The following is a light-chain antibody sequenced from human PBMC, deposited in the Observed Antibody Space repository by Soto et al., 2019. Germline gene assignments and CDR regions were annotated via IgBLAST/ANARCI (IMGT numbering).Light chain of an antibody. CDR2: YAS. CDR3: QQYNNWPPSWT. J-gene: IGKJ1*01. V-gene: IGKV3-11*01. CDR1: QSVSSY. Sequence: DIVLTQSPATLSLSPGERATLSCRASQSVSSYLAWYQQKPGQAPRLLVYYASTRDTGVPARFSGSGSGTDFTLTISSLQSEDFAVYYCQQYNNWPPSWTFGQGTKVDI.